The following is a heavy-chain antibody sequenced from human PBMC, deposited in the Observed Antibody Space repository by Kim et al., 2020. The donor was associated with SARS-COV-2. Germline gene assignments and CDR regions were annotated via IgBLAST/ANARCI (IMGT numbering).Heavy chain of an antibody. Sequence: GGSLRLSCAASGFTFSSYDMHWVRQATGKGLEWVSAIGTAGDTYYPGSVKGRFTISRENAKNSLYLQMNSLRAGDTAVYYCARAGYYYGSGSYYNYYYMDVWGREHGHRLL. D-gene: IGHD3-10*01. CDR1: GFTFSSYD. CDR2: IGTAGDT. V-gene: IGHV3-13*01. J-gene: IGHJ6*03. CDR3: ARAGYYYGSGSYYNYYYMDV.